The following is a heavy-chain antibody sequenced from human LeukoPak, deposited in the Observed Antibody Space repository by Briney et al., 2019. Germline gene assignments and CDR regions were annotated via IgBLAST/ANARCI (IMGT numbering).Heavy chain of an antibody. Sequence: SETLSLTCTVSGGSISSSSYYWGWIRQPPGKGLEWIGSIYYSGSTYYNPSLKSRATISVDTSKNQFSLKLSSVTAADTAVYYCVRGRYSSGWFKDKNWFDPWGQGIPVTVSS. CDR1: GGSISSSSYY. CDR2: IYYSGST. CDR3: VRGRYSSGWFKDKNWFDP. D-gene: IGHD6-19*01. V-gene: IGHV4-39*07. J-gene: IGHJ5*02.